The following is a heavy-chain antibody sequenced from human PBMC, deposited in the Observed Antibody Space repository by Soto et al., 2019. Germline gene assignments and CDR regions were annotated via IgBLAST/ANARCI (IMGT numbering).Heavy chain of an antibody. D-gene: IGHD6-19*01. V-gene: IGHV4-31*03. J-gene: IGHJ4*02. CDR3: ARGDMGIAVAGIDY. CDR1: GGSISSGGYY. Sequence: QVQLQESGPGLVKPSQTLSLTCTVSGGSISSGGYYWSWIRQHPGKGLEWIGYIYYSGSTYYNPSLKSRVTISVDTSKNQFSLKLSSVTAADTAVYYCARGDMGIAVAGIDYWGQGTLVTVSS. CDR2: IYYSGST.